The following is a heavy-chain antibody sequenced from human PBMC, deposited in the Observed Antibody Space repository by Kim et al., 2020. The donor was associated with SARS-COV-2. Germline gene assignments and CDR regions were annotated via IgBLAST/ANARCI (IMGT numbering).Heavy chain of an antibody. D-gene: IGHD6-19*01. CDR3: ARGGGSGWYGY. J-gene: IGHJ4*02. CDR1: GGSFSGYY. Sequence: SETLSLTCAVYGGSFSGYYWSWIRQPPGKGLEWIGEINHSGSTNYNPSLKSRVTISVDTSKNQFSLKLSSVTAADTAVYYCARGGGSGWYGYWGQGTLVTVSS. CDR2: INHSGST. V-gene: IGHV4-34*01.